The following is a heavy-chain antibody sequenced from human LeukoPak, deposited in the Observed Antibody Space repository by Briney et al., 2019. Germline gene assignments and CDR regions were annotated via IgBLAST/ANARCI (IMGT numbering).Heavy chain of an antibody. J-gene: IGHJ5*02. Sequence: SGTLSLTCAVYGGSFSGYYWSWIRQPPGKGLEWVGEINHSGSTNYNPSLKSRVTISVDTSKNQCSLKLSSVTAADTAVYYCARGRRGYSYGYLSNWFDPWGQGTLVTVSS. V-gene: IGHV4-34*01. D-gene: IGHD5-18*01. CDR3: ARGRRGYSYGYLSNWFDP. CDR1: GGSFSGYY. CDR2: INHSGST.